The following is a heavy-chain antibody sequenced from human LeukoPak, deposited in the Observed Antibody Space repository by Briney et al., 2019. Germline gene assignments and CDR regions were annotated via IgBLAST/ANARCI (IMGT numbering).Heavy chain of an antibody. Sequence: APVKVSCKASGYTFTGYYINLGRHAPGPRVEGVGWINPNSGGTNYAQKFQGWVTMTRDTSISTAYMELSRLRSDDTAVYYCAREYGSGSYLDYWGQGTLVTVSS. CDR1: GYTFTGYY. CDR2: INPNSGGT. D-gene: IGHD3-10*01. CDR3: AREYGSGSYLDY. V-gene: IGHV1-2*04. J-gene: IGHJ4*02.